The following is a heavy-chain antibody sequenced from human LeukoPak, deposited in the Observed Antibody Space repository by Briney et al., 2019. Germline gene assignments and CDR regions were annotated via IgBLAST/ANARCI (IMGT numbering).Heavy chain of an antibody. CDR3: ARGDFGQLERRRVFDP. J-gene: IGHJ5*02. V-gene: IGHV1-2*02. CDR1: GYTFTGYY. Sequence: EASVKVSCKASGYTFTGYYMHWVRQAPGQGLEWMGWINPNSGGTNYAQKFQGRVTMTRDTSISTAYMELSRLGSDDTAVYYCARGDFGQLERRRVFDPWGQGTLVTVSS. CDR2: INPNSGGT. D-gene: IGHD1-1*01.